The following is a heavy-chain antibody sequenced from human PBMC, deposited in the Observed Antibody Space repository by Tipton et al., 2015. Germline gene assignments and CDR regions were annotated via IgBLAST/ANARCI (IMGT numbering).Heavy chain of an antibody. CDR3: TREEEIREERRIHGGHSRGPPRGFDT. Sequence: SLRLSCAASGFTFSNYKMNWVRQAPGKGLEWVSFISSSSNYSYYADSVKGRFTISRDNAKNSLYLQMNSLRAEDTAVYYCTREEEIREERRIHGGHSRGPPRGFDTWGQGTLVTVSS. V-gene: IGHV3-21*06. CDR1: GFTFSNYK. D-gene: IGHD4-23*01. CDR2: ISSSSNYS. J-gene: IGHJ5*02.